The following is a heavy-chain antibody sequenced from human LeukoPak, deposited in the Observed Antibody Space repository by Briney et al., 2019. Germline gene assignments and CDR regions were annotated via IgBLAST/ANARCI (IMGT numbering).Heavy chain of an antibody. CDR1: GGSISSYY. D-gene: IGHD5-18*01. CDR2: ISSSSSYI. CDR3: ARDLGIQLWSGGWFDP. J-gene: IGHJ5*02. Sequence: PSETLSLTCTVSGGSISSYYWSWIRQPPGKGLEWVSSISSSSSYIYYADSVKGRFTISRDNAKNSLYLQMNSLRAEDTAVYYCARDLGIQLWSGGWFDPWGQGTLVTVSS. V-gene: IGHV3-21*01.